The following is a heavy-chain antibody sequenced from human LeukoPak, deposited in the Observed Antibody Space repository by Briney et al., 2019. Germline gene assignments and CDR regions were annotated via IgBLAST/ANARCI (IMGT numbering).Heavy chain of an antibody. D-gene: IGHD6-6*01. CDR1: GYSISSGYY. V-gene: IGHV4-61*01. Sequence: SETLSLTCAVSGYSISSGYYWGWIRQPPGKGLEWIGYIYYSGSTNYNPSLKSRVTISVDTSKNQFSLKLSSVTAADTAVYYCARDRLEYSSSSDAFDIWGQGTMVTVSS. CDR3: ARDRLEYSSSSDAFDI. CDR2: IYYSGST. J-gene: IGHJ3*02.